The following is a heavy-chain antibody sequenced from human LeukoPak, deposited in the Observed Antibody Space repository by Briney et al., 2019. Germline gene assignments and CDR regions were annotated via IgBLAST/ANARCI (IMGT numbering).Heavy chain of an antibody. CDR2: INHNGNVN. D-gene: IGHD3-16*01. J-gene: IGHJ6*02. CDR3: ARGGGLDV. CDR1: GLTFTSYS. Sequence: PGGSLRLSCAASGLTFTSYSMNWARQAPGKGLEWVASINHNGNVNYYVDSVKGRFTISRDNAKNSLYLQMSNLRAEDTAVYFCARGGGLDVWGQGATVTVSS. V-gene: IGHV3-7*03.